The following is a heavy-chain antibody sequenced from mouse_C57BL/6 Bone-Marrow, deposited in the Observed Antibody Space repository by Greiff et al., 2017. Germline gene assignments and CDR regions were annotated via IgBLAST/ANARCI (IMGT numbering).Heavy chain of an antibody. Sequence: QVQLKESGPGILQPSQTLSLTCSFSGFSLSTFGMGVGWIRQPSGKGLEWLAHIWWDDDKYYNPALKSRLTISKDTSKNQVFLKIANVDTADTATYYCARTAYYSNYKPFAYWGQGTLVTVSA. J-gene: IGHJ3*01. V-gene: IGHV8-8*01. D-gene: IGHD2-5*01. CDR3: ARTAYYSNYKPFAY. CDR2: IWWDDDK. CDR1: GFSLSTFGMG.